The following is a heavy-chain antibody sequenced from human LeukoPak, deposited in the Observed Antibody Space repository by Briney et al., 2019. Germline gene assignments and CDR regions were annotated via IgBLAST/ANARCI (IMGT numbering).Heavy chain of an antibody. V-gene: IGHV3-23*01. D-gene: IGHD2-2*01. CDR2: ISGSGGST. CDR1: GFTFSSYA. J-gene: IGHJ4*02. CDR3: AKAEDIVVVPAAGDY. Sequence: GGSLRLSCAASGFTFSSYAMSWVRQAPGKGLEWVSAISGSGGSTYYADSVKGRFTISRDNSKNRLYLQMNSLRAEDTAVYYCAKAEDIVVVPAAGDYWGQGTLVTVSS.